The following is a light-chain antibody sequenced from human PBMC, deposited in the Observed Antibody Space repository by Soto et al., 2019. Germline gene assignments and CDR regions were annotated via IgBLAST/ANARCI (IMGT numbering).Light chain of an antibody. CDR3: QQRSTWPPIT. Sequence: EIVLTQSPDTLYLSPGDRATLSCRASQSVDWYVAWYQQKPGQAPRLLIYDALKRATGTPDRFSGSGSGTDFTLTISRLAPEDFAVYYCQQRSTWPPITFGPGTKVDLK. J-gene: IGKJ3*01. CDR1: QSVDWY. CDR2: DAL. V-gene: IGKV3-11*01.